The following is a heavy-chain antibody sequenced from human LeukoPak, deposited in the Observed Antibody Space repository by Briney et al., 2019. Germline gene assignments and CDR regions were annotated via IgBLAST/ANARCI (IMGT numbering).Heavy chain of an antibody. CDR1: GYTFTGYY. Sequence: ASVKVSCKASGYTFTGYYMHWVRQAPGQGLEWMGIINPSGGSTSYAQKFQGRVTMTRDMSTSTVYRELSSLRSEDTAVYYCARQKNYSSSWYRGSDWFDPWGQGTLVTVSS. CDR2: INPSGGST. J-gene: IGHJ5*02. D-gene: IGHD6-13*01. V-gene: IGHV1-46*01. CDR3: ARQKNYSSSWYRGSDWFDP.